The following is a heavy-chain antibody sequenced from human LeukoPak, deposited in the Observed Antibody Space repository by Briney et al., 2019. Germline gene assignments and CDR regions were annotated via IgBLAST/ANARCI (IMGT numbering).Heavy chain of an antibody. CDR3: ARGSGYAVFDV. CDR2: INSDGSST. CDR1: GFTFSSYW. V-gene: IGHV3-74*01. J-gene: IGHJ3*01. D-gene: IGHD5-12*01. Sequence: GGSLRLSCVASGFTFSSYWMHWVHQAPGKGLAWVSRINSDGSSTFYADSVKGRFTISRDNAKNTLYLQMNSLRVDDTAVYYCARGSGYAVFDVWGQGTMVTVSS.